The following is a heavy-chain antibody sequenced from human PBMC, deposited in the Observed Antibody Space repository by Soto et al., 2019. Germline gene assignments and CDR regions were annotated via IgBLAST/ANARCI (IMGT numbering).Heavy chain of an antibody. J-gene: IGHJ5*02. D-gene: IGHD2-2*01. Sequence: EVQLVESGGGLVQPGGSLRLSCAASGFTFSTFSMNWVRQAPGKGLEWVAYITSSGSAIYYADYVKGRFTISRDNAKNSLFLQMNSLRAEDTAVYYCVRLPSSTSDYNWFDPWGQGTLVTVSS. V-gene: IGHV3-48*01. CDR1: GFTFSTFS. CDR3: VRLPSSTSDYNWFDP. CDR2: ITSSGSAI.